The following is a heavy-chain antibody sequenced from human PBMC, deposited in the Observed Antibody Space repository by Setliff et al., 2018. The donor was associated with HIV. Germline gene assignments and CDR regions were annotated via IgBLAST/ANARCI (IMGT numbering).Heavy chain of an antibody. D-gene: IGHD3-22*01. V-gene: IGHV3-33*01. CDR1: GFTFSSYG. Sequence: LRLSCAASGFTFSSYGMHWVRQAPGKGLEWVAVIWYDGSHKYYADSVKGRFTISRDSSKNTLYLQMNSLRAEDTAAYYCARDKDYYDSSGYYYIYYYMDVWGKGTTVTVSS. J-gene: IGHJ6*03. CDR3: ARDKDYYDSSGYYYIYYYMDV. CDR2: IWYDGSHK.